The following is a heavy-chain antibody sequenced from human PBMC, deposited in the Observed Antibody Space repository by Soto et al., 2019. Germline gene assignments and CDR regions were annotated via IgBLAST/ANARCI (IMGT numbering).Heavy chain of an antibody. Sequence: QVQLQESGPGLVKPSGTLSLTCAVSGGSASSSNWWSWVRQSPGKGLEWMGGIYHSGSAHYNPSLKSRATISQDKSKNQSSLRLTSVTAADTAVYYCARVPGVVVSADDAFDIWGPGTRVIVSS. CDR3: ARVPGVVVSADDAFDI. J-gene: IGHJ3*02. CDR1: GGSASSSNW. D-gene: IGHD2-21*02. CDR2: IYHSGSA. V-gene: IGHV4-4*02.